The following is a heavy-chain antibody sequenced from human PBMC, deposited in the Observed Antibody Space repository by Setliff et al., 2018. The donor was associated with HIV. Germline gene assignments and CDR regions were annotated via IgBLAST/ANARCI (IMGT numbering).Heavy chain of an antibody. Sequence: SETLSLTCTVSGGSITTYYWSWLRQPPGKELEWIGYFYTSGSTNYSPPLESRVTMSLDTSKNHFSLRLTSVTAADTAVYFCARHMGSPADHWGQGTLVTVSS. V-gene: IGHV4-4*09. CDR3: ARHMGSPADH. CDR1: GGSITTYY. D-gene: IGHD1-26*01. J-gene: IGHJ4*02. CDR2: FYTSGST.